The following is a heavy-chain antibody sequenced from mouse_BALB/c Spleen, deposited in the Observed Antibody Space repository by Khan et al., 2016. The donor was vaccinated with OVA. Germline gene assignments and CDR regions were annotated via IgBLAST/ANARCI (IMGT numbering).Heavy chain of an antibody. J-gene: IGHJ2*01. CDR2: IYPGISDT. CDR1: GYSFTTYW. Sequence: EVQLQQSGTVLARPGASVKLSCKASGYSFTTYWIHWITQRPGQGLEWIGAIYPGISDTRYNQKFKGKAKLTAVTSANTAYMELSSLINEDSAVDYCTRSYDSYYFDYWGQGTTLTVSS. V-gene: IGHV1-5*01. D-gene: IGHD2-4*01. CDR3: TRSYDSYYFDY.